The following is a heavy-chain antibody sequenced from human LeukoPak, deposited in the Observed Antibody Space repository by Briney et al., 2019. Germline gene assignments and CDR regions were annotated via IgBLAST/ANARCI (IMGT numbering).Heavy chain of an antibody. CDR3: ARAKLDLWFGELLAY. J-gene: IGHJ4*02. D-gene: IGHD3-10*01. CDR1: GFTFRSYE. CDR2: INSDGTKT. Sequence: PGGSLRLSCAASGFTFRSYEMHWVRLAPGKGLTWVSRINSDGTKTDYADSVKGRFTIFRDNAKNSLYLQMNSLRAEDTAVYYCARAKLDLWFGELLAYWGQGTLVTVSS. V-gene: IGHV3-74*01.